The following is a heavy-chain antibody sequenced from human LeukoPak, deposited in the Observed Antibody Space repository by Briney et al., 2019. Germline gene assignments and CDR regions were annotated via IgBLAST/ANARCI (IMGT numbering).Heavy chain of an antibody. CDR3: ARDLSEGAAAGSWLDP. V-gene: IGHV4-59*01. D-gene: IGHD6-13*01. CDR1: GGSISSYY. CDR2: IYYSGST. Sequence: SETLSLTCTVSGGSISSYYWSWIRQPPGKGLEWIGYIYYSGSTNYNPSLKSRVTISVDTSKNQFSLKLSSVTAADTAVYYCARDLSEGAAAGSWLDPWGQGTLVTVSS. J-gene: IGHJ5*02.